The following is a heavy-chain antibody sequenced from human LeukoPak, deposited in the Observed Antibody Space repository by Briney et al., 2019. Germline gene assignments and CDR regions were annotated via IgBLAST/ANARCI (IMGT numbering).Heavy chain of an antibody. V-gene: IGHV4-61*01. CDR2: IYHSGST. D-gene: IGHD3-22*01. CDR1: GGSVSSGSYY. J-gene: IGHJ4*02. Sequence: SETLSLACTVSGGSVSSGSYYWSWIRQPPGKGLEWIGEIYHSGSTNYNPSLKSRVTISVDKSKNQFSLKLSSVTAADTAVYYCARGSSVYYYDSSGFFDYWGQGTLVTVSS. CDR3: ARGSSVYYYDSSGFFDY.